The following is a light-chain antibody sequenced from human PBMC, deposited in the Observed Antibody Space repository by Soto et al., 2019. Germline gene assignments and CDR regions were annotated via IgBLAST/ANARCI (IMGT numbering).Light chain of an antibody. J-gene: IGLJ1*01. CDR1: SSDIGDYNY. V-gene: IGLV2-14*01. Sequence: QSALTQPASVSGSPGQSITISCTGTSSDIGDYNYVSWYQQHPGKAPKLIIYEVSYRPSGVSDRFSGSKSDNTASLTISGLRAEDEAHYFCSSHASSTTLYVFGTGTKVTVL. CDR3: SSHASSTTLYV. CDR2: EVS.